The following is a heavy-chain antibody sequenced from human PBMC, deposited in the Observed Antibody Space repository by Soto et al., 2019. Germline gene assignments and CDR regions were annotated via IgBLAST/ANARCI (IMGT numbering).Heavy chain of an antibody. J-gene: IGHJ5*02. CDR1: GGSISSGDYY. V-gene: IGHV4-30-4*01. D-gene: IGHD4-17*01. Sequence: SETLSLNCTVSGGSISSGDYYWSWIRQPPGKGLEWIGYIYYSGSTYYNPSLKSRVTISVDTSKNQFSLKLSSVTAADTAVYYCARADYGDSEKENWFDPWGQGTLVTVSS. CDR2: IYYSGST. CDR3: ARADYGDSEKENWFDP.